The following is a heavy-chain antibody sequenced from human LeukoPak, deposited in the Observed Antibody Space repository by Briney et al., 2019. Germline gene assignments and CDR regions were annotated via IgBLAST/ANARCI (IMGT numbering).Heavy chain of an antibody. J-gene: IGHJ3*02. V-gene: IGHV1-18*01. Sequence: ASVKVSCKASGFTFSIYGISWVRHAPAQGLEGMGWIFTFNGKTNYAQKFQGRVTMTTDTSTATAYLEVRSLRSDDTTVYFCARRVGTPTDAFDIWGQGTAVTVSS. CDR2: IFTFNGKT. CDR3: ARRVGTPTDAFDI. CDR1: GFTFSIYG.